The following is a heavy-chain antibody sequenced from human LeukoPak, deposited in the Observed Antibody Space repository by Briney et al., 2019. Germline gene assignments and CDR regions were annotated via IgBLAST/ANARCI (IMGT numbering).Heavy chain of an antibody. CDR1: GYSFTNYW. V-gene: IGHV5-51*01. D-gene: IGHD3-22*01. J-gene: IGHJ5*02. CDR3: ARLNYYDSSGSKFDP. Sequence: GESLKISCKGSGYSFTNYWIGWVRQMPGKGLEWMGIIYPGDSDTRYSPSFQGQVTISADKSITTAYLQWSSLKASDTAMYYCARLNYYDSSGSKFDPWGQGTLVTVSS. CDR2: IYPGDSDT.